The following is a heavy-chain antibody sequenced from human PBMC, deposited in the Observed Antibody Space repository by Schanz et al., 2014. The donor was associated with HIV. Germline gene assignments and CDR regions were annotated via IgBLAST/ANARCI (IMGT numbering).Heavy chain of an antibody. J-gene: IGHJ4*02. CDR2: ISYDGRNK. CDR1: GFTLSSYG. Sequence: QVQLVESGGGVVQPGRSLRLSCGASGFTLSSYGMHWVRQAPGKGLEWVAGISYDGRNKYYADSVKGRFTISRDNSKNTLYLQMNSLRAEDTAVYYCAKDPNDREKAFDYWGQGTLVTVSS. D-gene: IGHD3-22*01. V-gene: IGHV3-30*18. CDR3: AKDPNDREKAFDY.